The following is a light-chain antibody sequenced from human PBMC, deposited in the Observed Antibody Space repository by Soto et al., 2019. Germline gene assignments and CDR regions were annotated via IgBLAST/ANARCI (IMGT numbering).Light chain of an antibody. CDR2: GAS. J-gene: IGKJ4*01. CDR3: QHHDSSPGFT. Sequence: ELLLTQSPGTPSLSPRERPTLSCQASQSFHTNYLALYQHRPGQAPRILIYGASIRASGIPERFSGRGSGTDFTLTISRLEPEDSAVYYCQHHDSSPGFTVGGGTKVDIK. CDR1: QSFHTNY. V-gene: IGKV3-20*01.